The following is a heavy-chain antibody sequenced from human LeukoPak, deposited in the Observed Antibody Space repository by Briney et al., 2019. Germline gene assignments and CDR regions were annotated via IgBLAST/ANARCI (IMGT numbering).Heavy chain of an antibody. V-gene: IGHV3-23*01. CDR3: ATANPTPRGINFDS. CDR2: INGGDYST. CDR1: GFTFRTSA. Sequence: PGGSLRLSCSASGFTFRTSAMSWARQAPAKGLQWVSSINGGDYSTYYADSVKGRFTISRDSSKNILYLQMNSLRTDDTAMYYCATANPTPRGINFDSWGQGTLVTVSS. J-gene: IGHJ4*02. D-gene: IGHD3-10*01.